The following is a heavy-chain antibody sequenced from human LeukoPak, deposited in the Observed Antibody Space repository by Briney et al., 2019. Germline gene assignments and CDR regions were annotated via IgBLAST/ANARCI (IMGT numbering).Heavy chain of an antibody. D-gene: IGHD5-24*01. CDR3: ARDAVEMATMGYYYYGMDV. V-gene: IGHV4-59*01. Sequence: SETLSLTCTVSGGSISSYYWSWIPQPPGKGLEWIGYIYYSGSTNYNPSLKSRVTISVDTSKNQFSLKLSSVTAADTAVYYCARDAVEMATMGYYYYGMDVWGQGTTVTVSS. J-gene: IGHJ6*02. CDR2: IYYSGST. CDR1: GGSISSYY.